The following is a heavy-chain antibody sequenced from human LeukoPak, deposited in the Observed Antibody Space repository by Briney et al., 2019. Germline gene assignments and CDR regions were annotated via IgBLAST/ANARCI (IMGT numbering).Heavy chain of an antibody. CDR3: AIQDTAMVSGFDY. CDR2: IIPIFGTA. V-gene: IGHV1-69*05. D-gene: IGHD5-18*01. J-gene: IGHJ4*02. CDR1: GGTFSSYA. Sequence: AASVKVSCKASGGTFSSYAISWVRQAPGQALEWMGGIIPIFGTANYAQKFQGRVTITTDESTSTAYMELSSLRSEHTAEYYCAIQDTAMVSGFDYWGQGTLVTVSS.